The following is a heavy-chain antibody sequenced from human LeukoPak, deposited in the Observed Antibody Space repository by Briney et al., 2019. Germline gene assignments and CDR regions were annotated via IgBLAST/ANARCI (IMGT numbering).Heavy chain of an antibody. CDR1: GFTFSTYW. J-gene: IGHJ4*02. D-gene: IGHD3-10*01. V-gene: IGHV3-7*01. CDR2: INHDGTEK. CDR3: AREAYYYGSGSFDY. Sequence: GGSLRLSCAASGFTFSTYWMSWVRQAPGKGLEWVANINHDGTEKYYVDSVKGRFTISRDNAQNSLFLQMNSLRAEDTAVYYCAREAYYYGSGSFDYWGQGTLVTVSS.